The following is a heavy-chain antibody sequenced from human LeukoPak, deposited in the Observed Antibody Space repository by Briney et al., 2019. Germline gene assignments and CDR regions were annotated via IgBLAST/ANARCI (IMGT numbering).Heavy chain of an antibody. J-gene: IGHJ1*01. CDR2: ISGSGGST. V-gene: IGHV3-23*01. CDR3: ALGYCSGGSCSPFQH. CDR1: GFTFSSYA. D-gene: IGHD2-15*01. Sequence: SGGSLRLSCAASGFTFSSYAMSWVRQAPGKGLEWVSAISGSGGSTYYADSVKGRFTISRDSSKSTLSLQMNSLRAEDTAVYYCALGYCSGGSCSPFQHWGQGTLVTVSS.